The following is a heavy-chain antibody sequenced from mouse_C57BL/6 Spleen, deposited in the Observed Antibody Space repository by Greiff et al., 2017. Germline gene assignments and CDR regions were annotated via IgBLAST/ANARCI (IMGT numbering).Heavy chain of an antibody. CDR2: IYPGSGST. D-gene: IGHD3-2*02. CDR3: AREDSSGAWFAY. Sequence: QVQLQQPGAELVKPGASVKMSCKASGYTFTSYWITWVKQRPGQGLEWLGDIYPGSGSTNYNEKFKSKATLTVDTSSSTAYMQLSSRTSEDSAVYYCAREDSSGAWFAYWGQGTLVTVSA. CDR1: GYTFTSYW. V-gene: IGHV1-55*01. J-gene: IGHJ3*01.